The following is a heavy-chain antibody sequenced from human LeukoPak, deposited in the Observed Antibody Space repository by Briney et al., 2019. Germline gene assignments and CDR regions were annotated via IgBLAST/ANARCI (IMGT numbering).Heavy chain of an antibody. CDR3: ASLSSGAAFDV. CDR1: GAYINNYY. Sequence: PSETLSLTCTVSGAYINNYYWTWIRQPAAQGLEWIGRLHATESAIYNPSLKGRVPMSLDTSKDQLSLTLTSVTAADSAVYYCASLSSGAAFDVWGQGAVVTVSS. CDR2: LHATESA. V-gene: IGHV4-4*07. D-gene: IGHD3-22*01. J-gene: IGHJ3*01.